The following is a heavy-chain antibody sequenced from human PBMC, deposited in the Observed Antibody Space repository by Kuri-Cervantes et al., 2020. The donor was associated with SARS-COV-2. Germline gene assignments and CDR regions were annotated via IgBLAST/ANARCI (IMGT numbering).Heavy chain of an antibody. CDR3: ARGNRDGYKGGFDY. CDR2: IKQDGSEK. Sequence: GGSLRLSCAASGFTFSSYWMSWVRQAPGKGLEWVANIKQDGSEKYYVDSVKGRFTISRDNAKNSLYLQMNSLRAEDTAVYYCARGNRDGYKGGFDYWGQGTLVTVSS. J-gene: IGHJ4*02. V-gene: IGHV3-7*01. D-gene: IGHD5-24*01. CDR1: GFTFSSYW.